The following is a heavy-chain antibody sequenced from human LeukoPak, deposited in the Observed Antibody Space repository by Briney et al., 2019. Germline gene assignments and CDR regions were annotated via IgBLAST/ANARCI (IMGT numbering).Heavy chain of an antibody. CDR3: SRDGSLRSPPL. V-gene: IGHV3-11*01. D-gene: IGHD1-14*01. Sequence: GGTLRLSCAASGFTFSVYYMSWIRQAPGKGLEWVSYISSSSGSNKYYADSVRGRFTISRDNAKNSLYLEMDSLRAEDTAVYYCSRDGSLRSPPLWGQGTLVTVSS. CDR1: GFTFSVYY. J-gene: IGHJ4*02. CDR2: ISSSSGSNK.